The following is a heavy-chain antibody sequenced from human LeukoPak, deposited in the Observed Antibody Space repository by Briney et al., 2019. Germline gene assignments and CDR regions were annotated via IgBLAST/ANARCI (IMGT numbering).Heavy chain of an antibody. CDR3: ARHGVGGATQSYSDY. CDR2: IYPGDSDT. D-gene: IGHD1-26*01. CDR1: GYSFSNSW. V-gene: IGHV5-51*01. J-gene: IGHJ4*02. Sequence: GESLKISCKGSGYSFSNSWIVWVRQMPGKGLECMGIIYPGDSDTRYSPSFQGQVTISADKSISTAYLQWSSLKASDTAMYYCARHGVGGATQSYSDYWGQGTLVTVSS.